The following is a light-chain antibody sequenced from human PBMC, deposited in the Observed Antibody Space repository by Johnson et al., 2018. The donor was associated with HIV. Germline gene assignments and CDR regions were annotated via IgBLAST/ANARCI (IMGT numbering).Light chain of an antibody. CDR1: SSNIGNNY. CDR3: GTWDSGLGALYV. Sequence: HSVLTQPPSVSAAPGQKVTISCSGSSSNIGNNYVSWYQQLPGTAPKLLIYDNDKRPSGIPDRFSGSKSGTSATLGITGLQTGDDADYYCGTWDSGLGALYVFGTGTKVTVL. CDR2: DND. V-gene: IGLV1-51*01. J-gene: IGLJ1*01.